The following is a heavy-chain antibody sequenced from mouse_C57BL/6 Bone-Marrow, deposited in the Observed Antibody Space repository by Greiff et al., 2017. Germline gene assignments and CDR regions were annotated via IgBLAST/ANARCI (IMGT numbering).Heavy chain of an antibody. V-gene: IGHV1-69*01. CDR1: GYTFTSYW. Sequence: VQLQQPGAELVTPGASVKLSCKASGYTFTSYWMHWVKQRPGQGLEWIGEIDPSDSYTNYNQKFKGKSTLTVDKSSSTAYMQLSSLTSEDSAVYYCARRGPYFDYWGQGTTLTVSS. CDR2: IDPSDSYT. D-gene: IGHD3-3*01. CDR3: ARRGPYFDY. J-gene: IGHJ2*01.